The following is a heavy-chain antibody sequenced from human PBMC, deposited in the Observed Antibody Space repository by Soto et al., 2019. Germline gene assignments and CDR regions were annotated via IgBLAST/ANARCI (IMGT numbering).Heavy chain of an antibody. CDR3: ARDGYSRSWYDD. J-gene: IGHJ5*02. V-gene: IGHV4-59*01. D-gene: IGHD6-13*01. Sequence: PSETLSLTCNVSGGSISSYYWSWIRQPPGKGLEWIGYIYYSGSTNYNPSLKSRVTISVDTSKNQFSLKLSSVTAADTAVYYCARDGYSRSWYDDWGKGTLVPVAS. CDR1: GGSISSYY. CDR2: IYYSGST.